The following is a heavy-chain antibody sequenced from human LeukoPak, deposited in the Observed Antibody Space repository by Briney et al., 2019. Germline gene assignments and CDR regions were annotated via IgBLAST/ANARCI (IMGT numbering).Heavy chain of an antibody. Sequence: GGSLRLSCAGSGSNFSSFVMHWVRQAPGKGLEWVAVISYDGSNKYYADSVKGRFTISRDNSKNTLYLQMNSLRAEDTAVYYCVRGYYYDSSGYYPRDYWGQGTLVTVSS. V-gene: IGHV3-30*03. CDR1: GSNFSSFV. D-gene: IGHD3-22*01. CDR2: ISYDGSNK. CDR3: VRGYYYDSSGYYPRDY. J-gene: IGHJ4*02.